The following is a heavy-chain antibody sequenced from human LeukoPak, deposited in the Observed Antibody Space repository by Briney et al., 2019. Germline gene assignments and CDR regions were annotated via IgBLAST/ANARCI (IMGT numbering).Heavy chain of an antibody. D-gene: IGHD2-2*01. V-gene: IGHV4-4*07. CDR3: AREEAGYCSSTSCYAFDY. Sequence: SETLSLTFSVSGASISSYYWSWIRQPAGKGLEWIGRIYTIGSTNYNPSLKSRVTMSVATSKNQFSLKLSSVTAADTAVYYCAREEAGYCSSTSCYAFDYWGQGTLVTVSS. J-gene: IGHJ4*02. CDR1: GASISSYY. CDR2: IYTIGST.